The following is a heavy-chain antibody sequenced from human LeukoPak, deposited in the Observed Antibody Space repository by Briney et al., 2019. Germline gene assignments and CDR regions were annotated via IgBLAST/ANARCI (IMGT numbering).Heavy chain of an antibody. CDR2: ISTTGDT. J-gene: IGHJ3*02. CDR1: GGSISSSSYY. D-gene: IGHD2-15*01. CDR3: ARGFSFGPTISVVDALDI. V-gene: IGHV4-61*02. Sequence: PSGTLSLTCTVSGGSISSSSYYWSWIRQPAGKGLEWVGRISTTGDTYYNPSLRSRVTMSVDTSKNQFSLKLSSVTAADTAVYYCARGFSFGPTISVVDALDIWGQGTMVTVSS.